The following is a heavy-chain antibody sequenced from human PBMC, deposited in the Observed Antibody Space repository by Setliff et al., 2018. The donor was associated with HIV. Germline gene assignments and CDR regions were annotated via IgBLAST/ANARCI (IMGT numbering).Heavy chain of an antibody. D-gene: IGHD2-21*02. J-gene: IGHJ5*02. CDR1: GYSFINYG. Sequence: GASVKVSCKASGYSFINYGISWVRQAPGQGLEWMGWISAYNGNTNYAPRLLGRVTMTTDTSTNTEYMELRSLSSDDAAVYYCARARLQGMATAVGPRDNCLDPWGQGTRVTVSS. V-gene: IGHV1-18*01. CDR3: ARARLQGMATAVGPRDNCLDP. CDR2: ISAYNGNT.